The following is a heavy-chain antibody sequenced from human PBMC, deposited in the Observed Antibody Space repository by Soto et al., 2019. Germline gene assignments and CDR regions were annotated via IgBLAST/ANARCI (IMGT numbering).Heavy chain of an antibody. V-gene: IGHV3-11*01. CDR1: GYTFSDYY. D-gene: IGHD3-3*01. Sequence: QVQLVESGGDLVKPGGSLRLSCAASGYTFSDYYMSWIRQAPGKGLEWISYIDTSGNKIYYADSVKSRFTITRDNAKNSLYLEMNSLRDEDTAVYYCASHYDMWSGYLSPVDYWGQGTLVTVSS. CDR3: ASHYDMWSGYLSPVDY. CDR2: IDTSGNKI. J-gene: IGHJ4*02.